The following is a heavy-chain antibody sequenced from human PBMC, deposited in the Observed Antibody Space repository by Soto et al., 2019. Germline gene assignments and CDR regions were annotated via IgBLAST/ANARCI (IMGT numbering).Heavy chain of an antibody. CDR3: TKVFEY. CDR2: IDGVGTGT. V-gene: IGHV3-74*01. Sequence: EVQLVQSGGGSVQPGGSLRLSCVASGFTFTNYWMHWVRQVPGKGLVWVSRIDGVGTGTSYSDSVRGRFTISRDNAENTLHLQMDSLRAEDTAVYYCTKVFEYWGQGTPVTVSS. J-gene: IGHJ4*02. CDR1: GFTFTNYW.